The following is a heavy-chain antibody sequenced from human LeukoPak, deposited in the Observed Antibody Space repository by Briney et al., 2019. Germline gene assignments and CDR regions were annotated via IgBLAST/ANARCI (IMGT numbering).Heavy chain of an antibody. V-gene: IGHV4-61*02. Sequence: SQTLSLTCTVSGGSISSGSYYWSWIRQPAGKGREWIGRIYTSGSTNYNPSLKIRVTISVDTSKNQFSLKLSSVTAADTAVYYCAREDPAGYSSSWWGGYFDYWGQGTLVTVFS. CDR3: AREDPAGYSSSWWGGYFDY. CDR1: GGSISSGSYY. D-gene: IGHD6-13*01. J-gene: IGHJ4*02. CDR2: IYTSGST.